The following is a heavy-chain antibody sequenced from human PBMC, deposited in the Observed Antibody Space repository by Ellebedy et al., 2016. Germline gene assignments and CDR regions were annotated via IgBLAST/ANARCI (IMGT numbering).Heavy chain of an antibody. CDR3: ARDQDDISGYYPNENY. V-gene: IGHV3-48*04. Sequence: GESLKTSXAVSGFTFSRYSMNWVRQAPGKGLEWVSYISSSGRTIYYADSAKGRFTISRDNAKNSLYLRMNSLKAEDTAVYYCARDQDDISGYYPNENYWGQGSLITVSS. J-gene: IGHJ4*02. D-gene: IGHD3-22*01. CDR1: GFTFSRYS. CDR2: ISSSGRTI.